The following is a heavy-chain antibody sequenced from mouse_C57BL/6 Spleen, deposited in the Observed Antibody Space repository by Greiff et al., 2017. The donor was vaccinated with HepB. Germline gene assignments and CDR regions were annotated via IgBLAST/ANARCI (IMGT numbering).Heavy chain of an antibody. Sequence: QVHVKQSGAELVRPGASVTLSCKASGYTFTDYEMHWVKQTPVHGLEWIGAIDPETGGTAYNQKFKGKAILTADKSSSTAYMELRSLTSEDSAVYYCTTHWTKAYWGQGTLVTVSA. J-gene: IGHJ3*01. CDR3: TTHWTKAY. CDR2: IDPETGGT. D-gene: IGHD4-1*01. V-gene: IGHV1-15*01. CDR1: GYTFTDYE.